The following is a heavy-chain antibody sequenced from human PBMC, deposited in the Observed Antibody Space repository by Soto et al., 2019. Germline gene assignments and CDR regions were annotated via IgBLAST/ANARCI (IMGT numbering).Heavy chain of an antibody. D-gene: IGHD2-2*01. CDR3: ARDSSPSTSGYFAY. Sequence: GASVKVSCKASGYTFTSYGFGWVRQAPGQGLEWMGWISAYNGKTNYPQKFQGRVTMTTDTSTSTAYMEVRSLGSDDTAVYYCARDSSPSTSGYFAYWGQGTLVTVSS. CDR2: ISAYNGKT. J-gene: IGHJ4*01. V-gene: IGHV1-18*01. CDR1: GYTFTSYG.